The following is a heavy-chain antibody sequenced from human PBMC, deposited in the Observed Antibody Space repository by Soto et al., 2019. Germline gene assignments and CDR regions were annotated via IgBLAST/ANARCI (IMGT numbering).Heavy chain of an antibody. CDR3: ARAAVDY. V-gene: IGHV3-74*01. CDR2: VTGDGHTI. CDR1: RVTVSMSG. J-gene: IGHJ4*02. Sequence: LGSAWAASRVTVSMSGVPLILQAPGKGPEWVSRVTGDGHTIQYADSVKGRFTVSRDNAKNTLYLQMNSLRAADTAVYYCARAAVDYWGPGTLLTLSS.